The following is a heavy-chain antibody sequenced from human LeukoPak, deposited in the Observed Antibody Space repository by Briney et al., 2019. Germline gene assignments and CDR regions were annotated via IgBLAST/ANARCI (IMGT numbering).Heavy chain of an antibody. D-gene: IGHD6-19*01. V-gene: IGHV3-23*01. Sequence: GGSLRLSCAASGFTFSSYAMSWVRQAPGKGLEWVSTISGSGGSTNYADSVKGRFTISRDNSKNTLYLQMNSLRGEDTAVYYCAKTPMTNGWYYFDYWGQGSLVTVSS. J-gene: IGHJ4*02. CDR2: ISGSGGST. CDR3: AKTPMTNGWYYFDY. CDR1: GFTFSSYA.